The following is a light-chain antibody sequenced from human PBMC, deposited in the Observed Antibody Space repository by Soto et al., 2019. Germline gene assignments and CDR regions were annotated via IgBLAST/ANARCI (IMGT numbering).Light chain of an antibody. J-gene: IGLJ3*02. CDR3: GAWDSSLRVVL. CDR2: DTD. Sequence: QSVLTQPPSMSAAPGQKITISCSGSSSNLGASYVFWYQQFPGTAPKLLIYDTDKRPSGIPDRFSGSKSGTSATLGITRLQTGDEADYYCGAWDSSLRVVLFGGGTKLTVL. CDR1: SSNLGASY. V-gene: IGLV1-51*01.